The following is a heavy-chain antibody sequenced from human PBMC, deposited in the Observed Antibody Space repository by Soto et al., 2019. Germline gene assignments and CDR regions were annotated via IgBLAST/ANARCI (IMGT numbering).Heavy chain of an antibody. CDR2: IYWDDDK. D-gene: IGHD2-2*01. V-gene: IGHV2-5*02. Sequence: QITLKESGPTLVKPTQTLTLTCTFSGFSLSTSGVGVGWIRQPPGKALEWLALIYWDDDKRYSPSLKSRLTITTDPSKNQVVLTMTNMDPVDTATYYCAHRRDCSSTSCYDSDVWGQGTTVTVSS. CDR3: AHRRDCSSTSCYDSDV. CDR1: GFSLSTSGVG. J-gene: IGHJ6*02.